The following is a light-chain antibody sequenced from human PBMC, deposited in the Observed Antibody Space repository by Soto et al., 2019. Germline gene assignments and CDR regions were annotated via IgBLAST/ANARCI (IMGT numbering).Light chain of an antibody. J-gene: IGKJ2*01. CDR2: GAS. CDR1: QRVSSSY. V-gene: IGKV3-20*01. CDR3: QQYGSSPYT. Sequence: EIVLTQSPGTLSLYPGERATLSCRARQRVSSSYLAWYQQKPGQAPRLLIYGASSRATGIPDRFSGSGSGTDFTLTISRLEPEDFAVYYCQQYGSSPYTFGQGTKLEIK.